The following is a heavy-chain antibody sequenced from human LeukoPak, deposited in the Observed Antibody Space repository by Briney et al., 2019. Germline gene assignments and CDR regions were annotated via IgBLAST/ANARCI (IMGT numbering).Heavy chain of an antibody. D-gene: IGHD4-11*01. CDR2: IYYSGST. CDR1: GGSISSYY. V-gene: IGHV4-59*08. J-gene: IGHJ1*01. CDR3: ARHLRQLRGEYFQH. Sequence: SETLSLTCTVSGGSISSYYWSWLRQPPGKGLEWIGYIYYSGSTNYNPSLKSRVTISVDTSKNQFSLKLSSVTAADTAVYYCARHLRQLRGEYFQHWGQGTLVTVSS.